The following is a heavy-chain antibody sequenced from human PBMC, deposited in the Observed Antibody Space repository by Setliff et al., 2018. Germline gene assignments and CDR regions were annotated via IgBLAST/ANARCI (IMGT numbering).Heavy chain of an antibody. CDR1: GFTFSTYA. CDR3: AQSAVAVPGQFYFDN. CDR2: ISSSSGLI. V-gene: IGHV3-48*01. D-gene: IGHD6-19*01. J-gene: IGHJ4*02. Sequence: GGSLRLSCAASGFTFSTYAMNWLRQAPGKGLEWVSYISSSSGLIYYADSVKGRFTISRDEAKNSLYLQMNSLRTEDTAVYYCAQSAVAVPGQFYFDNWGQGTQVTVSS.